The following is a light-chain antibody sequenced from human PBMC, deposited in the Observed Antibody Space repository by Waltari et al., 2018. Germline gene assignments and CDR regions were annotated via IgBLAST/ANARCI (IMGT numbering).Light chain of an antibody. CDR3: QQRANWLT. Sequence: EIVLTQSPATLSLSPGERATLSCRASQNVSSYLAWYQQKPGQAPRLLIFEASKRATGIPSRFSGSGSVTDFTLTISSLEPEDFAIYYCQQRANWLTFGGGTRVDIK. CDR1: QNVSSY. CDR2: EAS. V-gene: IGKV3-11*01. J-gene: IGKJ4*01.